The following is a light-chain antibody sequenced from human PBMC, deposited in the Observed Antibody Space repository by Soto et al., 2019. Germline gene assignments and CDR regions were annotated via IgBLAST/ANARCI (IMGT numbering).Light chain of an antibody. CDR1: QSVSSD. J-gene: IGKJ3*01. Sequence: EIVMTQSPATLSVSPGERATLSCRASQSVSSDVAWYQQKPGQAPRLLIYGASTRATGIPARFSGSGSVTVFTLSLSSMQSEYFAVYYCQQYNNWPFTFGPGTKVDIK. CDR3: QQYNNWPFT. V-gene: IGKV3-15*01. CDR2: GAS.